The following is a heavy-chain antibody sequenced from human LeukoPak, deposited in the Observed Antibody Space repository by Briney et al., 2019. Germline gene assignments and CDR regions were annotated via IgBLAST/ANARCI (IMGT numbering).Heavy chain of an antibody. CDR1: CASTSAYY. CDR3: AHSKRGGGYYINAFAV. D-gene: IGHD4-11*01. Sequence: KPSETLSLTRSVSCASTSAYYWSWIRQRPGKGPEWIGYSYSGGNANYNPSLKSRVTISIDTSENQFSLRLTSVTAADTAVYFCAHSKRGGGYYINAFAVWGQGALVTISS. CDR2: SYSGGNA. V-gene: IGHV4-59*01. J-gene: IGHJ3*01.